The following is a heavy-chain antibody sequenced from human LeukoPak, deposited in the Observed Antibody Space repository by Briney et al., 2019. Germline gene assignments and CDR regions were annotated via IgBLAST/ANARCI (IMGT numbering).Heavy chain of an antibody. CDR3: ATCHYDSGGYCPEYFDY. CDR1: GFTFSSYW. Sequence: PGGSLRLSCAASGFTFSSYWMHWVRQAPGKGLVWVSRINSDGSSTSYADSVKGRFTISRDNAKNTLYLQMNRLSAEDTAVYYCATCHYDSGGYCPEYFDYWGQGTLVTVSS. D-gene: IGHD3-22*01. CDR2: INSDGSST. J-gene: IGHJ4*02. V-gene: IGHV3-74*01.